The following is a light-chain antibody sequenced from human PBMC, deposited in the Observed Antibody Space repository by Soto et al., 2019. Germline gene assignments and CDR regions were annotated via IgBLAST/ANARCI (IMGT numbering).Light chain of an antibody. V-gene: IGKV1-5*01. Sequence: DIQMTQSPSTLSASVGDRVTITCRASQSISSWLAWYQQKPGKAPKLLIYDASSLESGVPSRFSGSGSGTEFTLTISSLQPDDFAPYYCQQYNSYSQRTFGQGTKVEIK. J-gene: IGKJ1*01. CDR3: QQYNSYSQRT. CDR2: DAS. CDR1: QSISSW.